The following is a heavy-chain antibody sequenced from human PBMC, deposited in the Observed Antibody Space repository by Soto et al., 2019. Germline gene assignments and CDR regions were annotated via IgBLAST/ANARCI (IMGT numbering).Heavy chain of an antibody. Sequence: QVQLVQSGAEVKKPGSSMKVSCKASGDSFSNHAISWVRQAPGQGLEWMGGIIPMLGTTNNAQKFQGRVTFTADKSTSTAYMELSSLRSDDTAVYYCARGGRYFDWFFSPWGQGTLVTVSS. CDR2: IIPMLGTT. J-gene: IGHJ4*02. CDR3: ARGGRYFDWFFSP. CDR1: GDSFSNHA. V-gene: IGHV1-69*06. D-gene: IGHD3-9*01.